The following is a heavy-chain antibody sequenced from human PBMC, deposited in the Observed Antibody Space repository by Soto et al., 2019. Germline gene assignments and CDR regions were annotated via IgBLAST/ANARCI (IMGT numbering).Heavy chain of an antibody. V-gene: IGHV4-34*01. J-gene: IGHJ4*02. CDR2: INHSGST. CDR3: ATLRGEEGYCSSTSCYNSDY. CDR1: GGSFSGYY. Sequence: PSETLSLTCAVYGGSFSGYYWSWIRQPPGKGLEWIGEINHSGSTNYNPSLKSRVTISVDKSKNQFSLKLSSVTAADTAVYYCATLRGEEGYCSSTSCYNSDYWGQGTLVTVSS. D-gene: IGHD2-2*02.